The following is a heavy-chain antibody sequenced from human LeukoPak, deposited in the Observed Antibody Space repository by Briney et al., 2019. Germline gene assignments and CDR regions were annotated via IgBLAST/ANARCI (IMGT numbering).Heavy chain of an antibody. J-gene: IGHJ4*02. V-gene: IGHV4-34*01. CDR3: ARRIAATGKVDY. Sequence: SETLSLTCVVYGGSFSGYYWSWIRQPPGKGLEWIGEINHSGSTNYNPSLKSRVTISVDTSKNQFSLKLSSLTAADTAVYYCARRIAATGKVDYWGQGTLVTVSS. D-gene: IGHD6-13*01. CDR1: GGSFSGYY. CDR2: INHSGST.